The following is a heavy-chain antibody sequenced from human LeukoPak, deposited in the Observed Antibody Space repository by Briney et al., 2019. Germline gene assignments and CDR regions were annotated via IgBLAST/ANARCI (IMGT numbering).Heavy chain of an antibody. CDR2: INPNSGGT. J-gene: IGHJ6*03. Sequence: ASVKVSCKASGYTFTGYYMHWVRQAPRQGLEWMGWINPNSGGTNYAQKFQGRVTMTRDTSISTAYMELSRLRSDDTAVYYCARGAGDLYYYYMDVWGKGTTVTVSS. V-gene: IGHV1-2*02. CDR3: ARGAGDLYYYYMDV. CDR1: GYTFTGYY.